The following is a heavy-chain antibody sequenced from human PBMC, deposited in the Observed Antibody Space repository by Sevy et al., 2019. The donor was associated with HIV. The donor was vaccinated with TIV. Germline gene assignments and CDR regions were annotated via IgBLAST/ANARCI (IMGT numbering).Heavy chain of an antibody. V-gene: IGHV1-18*01. CDR2: VSAHNGDT. CDR1: GYTFTSYR. Sequence: ASVKVSCKASGYTFTSYRIYWVRQAPGQGLEWMGWVSAHNGDTNYVQMVQGRVAMTTDTSTSTAYMELRSLTSDDTAVYYCARAYCSGGSCYSLAYWGQGSLVTVSS. J-gene: IGHJ4*02. CDR3: ARAYCSGGSCYSLAY. D-gene: IGHD2-15*01.